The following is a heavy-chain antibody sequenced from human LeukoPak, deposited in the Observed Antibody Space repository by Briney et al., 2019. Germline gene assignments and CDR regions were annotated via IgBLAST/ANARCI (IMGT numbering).Heavy chain of an antibody. D-gene: IGHD2-2*01. CDR3: ARDLWDCSSTSCYRPSYAFDI. Sequence: PGRSLRLSCAASGFTFSSYGMHWVRQAPGKGLEWVAVIWYDGSNKYYADSVKGRFTISRDNSKNTLYLQMNSLRAEDTAVYYCARDLWDCSSTSCYRPSYAFDIWGQGTMVTVSS. V-gene: IGHV3-33*01. J-gene: IGHJ3*02. CDR1: GFTFSSYG. CDR2: IWYDGSNK.